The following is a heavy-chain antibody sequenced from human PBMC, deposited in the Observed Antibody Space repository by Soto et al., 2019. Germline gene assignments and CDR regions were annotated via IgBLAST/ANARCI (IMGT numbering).Heavy chain of an antibody. V-gene: IGHV1-46*03. CDR2: IIPCGGRI. CDR1: GYTFTSYY. J-gene: IGHJ5*01. D-gene: IGHD3-10*01. Sequence: ASVKVSCKASGYTFTSYYMHWVRQAPEKGLEWIGLIIPCGGRISYAQKFQGRVNKIRDTSTSTVYMAVSSLRSEDRAVYYCARAVITMVRGVRESPFDSWGQGTLVTVSS. CDR3: ARAVITMVRGVRESPFDS.